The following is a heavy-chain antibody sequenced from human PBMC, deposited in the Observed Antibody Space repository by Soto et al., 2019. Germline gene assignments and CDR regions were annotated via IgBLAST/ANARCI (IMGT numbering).Heavy chain of an antibody. J-gene: IGHJ5*02. V-gene: IGHV1-69*01. D-gene: IGHD4-17*01. Sequence: QVQLVQSGAEVKKPGSPVKVSCKASGGTFSSYAISWVRQAPGQGLEWMGGIIPIFGTANYAQKFQGRVTITADESTSTAYMELSSLRSDDTAVYYCARAAGWFVTRGDWFDPWGQGTLVTVSS. CDR2: IIPIFGTA. CDR3: ARAAGWFVTRGDWFDP. CDR1: GGTFSSYA.